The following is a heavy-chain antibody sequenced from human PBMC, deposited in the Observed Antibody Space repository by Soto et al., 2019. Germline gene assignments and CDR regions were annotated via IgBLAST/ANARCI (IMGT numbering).Heavy chain of an antibody. CDR1: GGSVSSGSYY. V-gene: IGHV4-61*01. Sequence: QVQLQESGPGLVKPSETLSLTCTVSGGSVSSGSYYWSWTRQPPGKRLEWSGYIYYSGSTNYNPSLQSRVTISVDTSKNQFSLKLSSVTAADTAVYYCARLRKWELLRFDYWGQGTLVTVSS. D-gene: IGHD1-26*01. J-gene: IGHJ4*02. CDR3: ARLRKWELLRFDY. CDR2: IYYSGST.